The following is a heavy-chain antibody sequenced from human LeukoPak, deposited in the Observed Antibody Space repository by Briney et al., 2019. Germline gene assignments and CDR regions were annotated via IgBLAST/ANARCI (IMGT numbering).Heavy chain of an antibody. CDR3: AKGAHATVTIDY. Sequence: PGGSLRLSCAASGFTFSSYGMHWVRQAPGKGLEWVAFIRYDGSNKYFADSVKGRFTISRDNSKNTLYLQMNSLRAEDTAVYYCAKGAHATVTIDYWGQGTLVTVSS. V-gene: IGHV3-30*02. CDR2: IRYDGSNK. CDR1: GFTFSSYG. D-gene: IGHD4-11*01. J-gene: IGHJ4*02.